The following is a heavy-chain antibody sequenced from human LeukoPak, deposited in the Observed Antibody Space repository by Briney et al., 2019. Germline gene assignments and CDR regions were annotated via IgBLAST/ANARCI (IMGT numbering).Heavy chain of an antibody. Sequence: GESLKISCKGSGYSFTSYWIGWVRQMPGKGLEWMGIIYPGDSDTRYSPSFQGQVTISADKSISTAYLQWSSLKASDTAMYYCARRRYYYDSSGYLMYYFDYWGQGTLVTVSS. CDR1: GYSFTSYW. J-gene: IGHJ4*02. CDR2: IYPGDSDT. V-gene: IGHV5-51*01. CDR3: ARRRYYYDSSGYLMYYFDY. D-gene: IGHD3-22*01.